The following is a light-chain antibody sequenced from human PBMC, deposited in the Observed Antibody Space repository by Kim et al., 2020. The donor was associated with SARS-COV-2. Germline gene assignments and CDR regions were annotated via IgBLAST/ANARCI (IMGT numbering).Light chain of an antibody. J-gene: IGLJ3*02. V-gene: IGLV1-47*01. CDR2: RNN. CDR3: AAWDDSLSGWV. CDR1: RSNIGSNS. Sequence: GQRVTISWSGSRSNIGSNSVYWYQQLPGTAPKLLIYRNNQRPSGVPDRFSGSKSGTSASLAITGLRSEDEADYYCAAWDDSLSGWVFGGGTQLTVL.